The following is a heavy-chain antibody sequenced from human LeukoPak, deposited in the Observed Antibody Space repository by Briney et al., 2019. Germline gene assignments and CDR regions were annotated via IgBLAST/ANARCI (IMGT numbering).Heavy chain of an antibody. Sequence: GGSLRLSCAASGFTFSSYSMNWVRQAPGKGLEWVSYISSSSSTIYYADSVKGRFTISRDNAKNSLYLQMNSLRDEDTAVYYCARDLFVVVVAAGGIVDYWGQGTLVTVSS. D-gene: IGHD2-15*01. J-gene: IGHJ4*02. V-gene: IGHV3-48*02. CDR3: ARDLFVVVVAAGGIVDY. CDR1: GFTFSSYS. CDR2: ISSSSSTI.